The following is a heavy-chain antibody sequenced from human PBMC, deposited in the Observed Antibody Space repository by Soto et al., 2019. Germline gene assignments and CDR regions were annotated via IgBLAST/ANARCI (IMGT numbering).Heavy chain of an antibody. Sequence: GEALNISCKGSGYSFTSYWIGWVRQMPGKGLEWMGIIYPGYSDTRYSPSFQGQVTMTRDTSISTAYMELSRLRSDDTAVYYCARDPASPDILTGYYQFYYYYGMDVWGQGTTVTVTS. CDR1: GYSFTSYW. D-gene: IGHD3-9*01. J-gene: IGHJ6*02. CDR2: IYPGYSDT. CDR3: ARDPASPDILTGYYQFYYYYGMDV. V-gene: IGHV5-51*01.